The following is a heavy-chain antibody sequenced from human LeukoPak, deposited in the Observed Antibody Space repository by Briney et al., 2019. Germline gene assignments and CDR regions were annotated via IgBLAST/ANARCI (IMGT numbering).Heavy chain of an antibody. CDR1: GFTFSSYG. CDR2: ISGSGGST. V-gene: IGHV3-23*01. CDR3: AKAWDSSSSGNYFDY. J-gene: IGHJ4*02. Sequence: GGSLRLSCAASGFTFSSYGMSWVRQAPGKGLEWVSAISGSGGSTYYADSGKGRFTISRDNSKHTLYLQMNSLRAEDTAVYYCAKAWDSSSSGNYFDYWGQGTLVTVSS. D-gene: IGHD6-6*01.